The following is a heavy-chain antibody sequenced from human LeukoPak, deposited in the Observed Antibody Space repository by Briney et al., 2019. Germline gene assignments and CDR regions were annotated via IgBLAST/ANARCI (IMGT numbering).Heavy chain of an antibody. CDR2: IYYSGST. J-gene: IGHJ6*03. D-gene: IGHD6-19*01. V-gene: IGHV4-59*01. Sequence: SETLSLTCADSVGSISSYYWSWIRQPPGKGLEWIGHIYYSGSTNHNPSLKSRVTISVDTSKNQFSLKLSSVTAADTAVYYCARRAAVAGTLGYYYYYMDVWGKGTTVTVSS. CDR1: VGSISSYY. CDR3: ARRAAVAGTLGYYYYYMDV.